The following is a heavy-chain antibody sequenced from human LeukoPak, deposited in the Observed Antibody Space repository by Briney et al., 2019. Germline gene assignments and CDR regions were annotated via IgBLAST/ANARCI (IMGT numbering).Heavy chain of an antibody. V-gene: IGHV3-21*01. CDR2: ISSSSSYI. D-gene: IGHD6-13*01. CDR3: ARDLSVWDIAAAGLYY. CDR1: GFTFSSYS. Sequence: GGSLRLFCAASGFTFSSYSMNWVRQAPGKGLEWVSSISSSSSYIYYADSVKGRFTISRDNAKNSLYLQMNSLRAEDTAVYYCARDLSVWDIAAAGLYYWGQGTLVTVSS. J-gene: IGHJ4*02.